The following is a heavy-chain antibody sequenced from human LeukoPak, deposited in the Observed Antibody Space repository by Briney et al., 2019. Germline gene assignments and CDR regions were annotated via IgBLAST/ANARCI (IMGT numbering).Heavy chain of an antibody. Sequence: PSETLSLTCTVSGGSISSSSYYWGWIRQPPGKGLEWIGSIYYSGSTYYNPSLKSRVTISVDTSKNQFSLKLSSVTAADTAVYYCARYNWNDVSYYYYYMDVWGKGTTVTISS. CDR1: GGSISSSSYY. CDR3: ARYNWNDVSYYYYYMDV. V-gene: IGHV4-39*07. J-gene: IGHJ6*03. D-gene: IGHD1-1*01. CDR2: IYYSGST.